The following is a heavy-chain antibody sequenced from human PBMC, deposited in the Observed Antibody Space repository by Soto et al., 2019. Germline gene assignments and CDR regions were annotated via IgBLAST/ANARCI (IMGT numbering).Heavy chain of an antibody. Sequence: ASAKVSCKASGYTFTSYDINWVRQATGQGLEWMGWMNPNSGNTGYAQKFQGRVTMTRNTSISTAYMALSSLSSEDTAVYDCARAVYNWNGGNYYYYYYMDDWGKGTTVTVSS. D-gene: IGHD1-1*01. CDR1: GYTFTSYD. J-gene: IGHJ6*03. V-gene: IGHV1-8*01. CDR3: ARAVYNWNGGNYYYYYYMDD. CDR2: MNPNSGNT.